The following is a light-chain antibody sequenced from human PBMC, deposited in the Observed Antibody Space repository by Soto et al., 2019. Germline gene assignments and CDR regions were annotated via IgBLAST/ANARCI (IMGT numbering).Light chain of an antibody. CDR1: QSLSSNY. J-gene: IGKJ1*01. V-gene: IGKV3-20*01. Sequence: EIVLTQSPGTLSLSPGERAALSCRASQSLSSNYLAWYQQKPGQAPRLLIYGASNTAPGIPDRFSGRGSGTDFILTISRLEPEHFAVYYCQHYGSSLWTFGQGTKVEIK. CDR2: GAS. CDR3: QHYGSSLWT.